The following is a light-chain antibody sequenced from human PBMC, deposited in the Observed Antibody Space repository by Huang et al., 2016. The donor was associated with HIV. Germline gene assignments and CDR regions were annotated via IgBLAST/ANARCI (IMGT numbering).Light chain of an antibody. CDR3: QQYDNSLWT. CDR2: AAS. CDR1: QSVTSSY. V-gene: IGKV3-20*01. J-gene: IGKJ1*01. Sequence: EIVLTQSPGTLSLSPGERATLSCRASQSVTSSYLAWYQQKAGQAPRILIYAASSRATGIPDRFSGSGSGTDFTLTISRLEPEDFAVYYCQQYDNSLWTFGQGTKVEIK.